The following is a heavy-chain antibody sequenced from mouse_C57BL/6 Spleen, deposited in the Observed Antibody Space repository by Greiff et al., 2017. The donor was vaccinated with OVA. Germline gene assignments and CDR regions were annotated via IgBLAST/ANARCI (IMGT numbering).Heavy chain of an antibody. J-gene: IGHJ3*01. CDR1: GFSLTSYG. CDR2: IWGVGST. CDR3: ASGNGGFAY. V-gene: IGHV2-6*01. Sequence: VQLQQSGPGLVAPSQSLSITCTVSGFSLTSYGVDWVRQSPGKGLEWLGVIWGVGSTNYNSALKSRLSISKDNSKSQVFLKMNSLQTDDTAMYYCASGNGGFAYWGQGTLVTVSA.